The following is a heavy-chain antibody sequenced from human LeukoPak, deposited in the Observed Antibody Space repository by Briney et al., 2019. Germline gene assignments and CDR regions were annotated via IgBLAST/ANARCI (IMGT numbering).Heavy chain of an antibody. CDR3: ARESGCSGGSCYGRGFDY. Sequence: SETLSLTCAVSGYSISSGYYWGWIRQPPGKGLEWIGSIYHTGTTHYNASLKSRVTISVDTSKNQFSLKLSSVTAADTAVYYCARESGCSGGSCYGRGFDYWGQGTLVTVSS. D-gene: IGHD2-15*01. CDR2: IYHTGTT. CDR1: GYSISSGYY. J-gene: IGHJ4*02. V-gene: IGHV4-38-2*02.